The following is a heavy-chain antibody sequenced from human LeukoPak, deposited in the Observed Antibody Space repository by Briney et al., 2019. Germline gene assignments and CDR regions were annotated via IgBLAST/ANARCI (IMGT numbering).Heavy chain of an antibody. Sequence: GGSLRLSCAASGFTVSSNYMSWVRQAPGKGLEWVAVIWYDGSNKYYADSVKGRFTISRDNSKNTLYLQMNSLRAEDTAVYYCAREAHSGSYYSLCYWGQGTLVTVSS. CDR3: AREAHSGSYYSLCY. D-gene: IGHD1-26*01. CDR2: IWYDGSNK. V-gene: IGHV3-33*08. CDR1: GFTVSSNY. J-gene: IGHJ4*02.